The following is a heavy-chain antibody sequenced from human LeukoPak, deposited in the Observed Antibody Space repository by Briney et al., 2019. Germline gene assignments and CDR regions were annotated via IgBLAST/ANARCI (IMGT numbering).Heavy chain of an antibody. Sequence: KTSETLSLTCTVSGDSISSYYWTWIRQPPGKGLEWIGFVYYSGSTNYNPSLRSRVTMSVHTSKNQFSLRLSSVTAADTAVYYCARRYCSGGSCYSGFDYWGQGTLVTVSS. CDR3: ARRYCSGGSCYSGFDY. CDR2: VYYSGST. CDR1: GDSISSYY. V-gene: IGHV4-59*01. D-gene: IGHD2-15*01. J-gene: IGHJ4*02.